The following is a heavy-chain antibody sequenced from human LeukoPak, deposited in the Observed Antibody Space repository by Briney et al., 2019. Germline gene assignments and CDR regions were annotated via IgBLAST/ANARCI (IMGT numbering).Heavy chain of an antibody. CDR2: ISGSSSYI. V-gene: IGHV3-21*01. CDR1: GFTFSSYS. CDR3: ARGQRYFDWFSY. J-gene: IGHJ4*02. Sequence: GGSLRLSCEASGFTFSSYSMNWVRQAPGKGLEWVSSISGSSSYIYYADSIKGRFTVSRDNDKNSLYLQMNSLRAEDTAVYYCARGQRYFDWFSYWGQGTLVTVSS. D-gene: IGHD3-9*01.